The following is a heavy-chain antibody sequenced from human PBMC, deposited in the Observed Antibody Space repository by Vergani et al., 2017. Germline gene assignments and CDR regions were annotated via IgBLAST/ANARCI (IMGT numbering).Heavy chain of an antibody. V-gene: IGHV1-69*13. CDR2: MILTFDSK. Sequence: QVQLLQSGAAVRKPGSSVTVSCKASGDTFSNYAITWVRQAPGQGLQWMGSMILTFDSKNYAPRFQGRVTLTADASASTAYMELTSLTSEDTAVYFCARGASYFDSGGYADTWGQGTLVTVS. D-gene: IGHD3-22*01. J-gene: IGHJ5*02. CDR1: GDTFSNYA. CDR3: ARGASYFDSGGYADT.